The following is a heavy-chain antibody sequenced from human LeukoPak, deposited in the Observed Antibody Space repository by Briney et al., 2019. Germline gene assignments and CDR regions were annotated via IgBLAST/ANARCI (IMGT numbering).Heavy chain of an antibody. Sequence: GGSLRLSCAASGFTFDDYAMHWVRQAPGKGLEWVSGISWNSGSIGYADSVKGRFTISRDNAKNSLYLQMNSLRAEGTALYYCAKSNWNDVGYFDYWGQGTLVTVSS. CDR2: ISWNSGSI. CDR3: AKSNWNDVGYFDY. D-gene: IGHD1-1*01. CDR1: GFTFDDYA. V-gene: IGHV3-9*01. J-gene: IGHJ4*02.